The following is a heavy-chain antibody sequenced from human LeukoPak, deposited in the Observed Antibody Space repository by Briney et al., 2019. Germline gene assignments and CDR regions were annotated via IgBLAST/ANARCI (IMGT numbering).Heavy chain of an antibody. Sequence: ASVKVSCKASGGTFSSYAISWVRQAPGQGLEWMGRIIPILGIANYAQKFQGRVTITADESTSTAYMELSSLRSEDTAVYYCARMYYYDSSGYTVDYWGQGTLVTVSS. D-gene: IGHD3-22*01. CDR3: ARMYYYDSSGYTVDY. CDR2: IIPILGIA. V-gene: IGHV1-69*04. CDR1: GGTFSSYA. J-gene: IGHJ4*02.